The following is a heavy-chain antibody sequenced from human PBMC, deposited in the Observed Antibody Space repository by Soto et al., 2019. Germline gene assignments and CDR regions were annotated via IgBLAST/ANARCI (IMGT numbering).Heavy chain of an antibody. Sequence: EVQLVESGGALVQPGGSLRLSCAASGFTFSSYWMHWVRQAPGKGLVWVSRINSDGSSTNYADSVKGRFTISRDNAKNHLYLKRTRLRAEDPGVYYWAGMSLVVAAATRENYWGQGTLVTVSS. J-gene: IGHJ4*02. CDR3: AGMSLVVAAATRENY. V-gene: IGHV3-74*01. CDR2: INSDGSST. CDR1: GFTFSSYW. D-gene: IGHD2-15*01.